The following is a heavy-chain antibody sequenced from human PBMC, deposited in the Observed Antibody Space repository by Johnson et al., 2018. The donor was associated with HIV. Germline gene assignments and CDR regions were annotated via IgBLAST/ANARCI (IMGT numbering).Heavy chain of an antibody. CDR3: ARGPRNPGLDFFDI. CDR2: SRNKSNRYTT. CDR1: ALSFSDHY. J-gene: IGHJ3*02. Sequence: VQLVESGGGLVQPGGSLRLSCAASALSFSDHYMGWVRQAPGKGLEWVGRSRNKSNRYTTEYAASVNGRFTISRDDSKNSVYLQMNSLKTEDTAVYYCARGPRNPGLDFFDIWGQGTMVTVSS. D-gene: IGHD1-14*01. V-gene: IGHV3-72*01.